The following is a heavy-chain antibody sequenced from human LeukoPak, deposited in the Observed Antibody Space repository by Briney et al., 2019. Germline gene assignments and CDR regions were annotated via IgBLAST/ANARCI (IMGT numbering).Heavy chain of an antibody. Sequence: GGSLRLSCAASGFTFSSYGMHWVRQAPGKGLEWVAFIRYDGSNKYYADSVKGRFTISRDNSKNTLYLQMNSLRAEDTAVYYCVSTTHNRVVPAAMAFYYYYYMDVWGKGTTVTVSS. CDR2: IRYDGSNK. CDR3: VSTTHNRVVPAAMAFYYYYYMDV. CDR1: GFTFSSYG. J-gene: IGHJ6*03. V-gene: IGHV3-30*02. D-gene: IGHD2-2*01.